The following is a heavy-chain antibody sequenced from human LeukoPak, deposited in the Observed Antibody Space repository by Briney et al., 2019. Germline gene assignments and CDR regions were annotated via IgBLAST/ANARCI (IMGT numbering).Heavy chain of an antibody. V-gene: IGHV1-2*02. Sequence: GASVKVSCKASGYTFTGYYMHWVRQAPGQGLEWMGWINPNSGGTNYAQKFQGRVTMTRDMSTSTVYMELSSLRSEDTAVYYCARRVGEPGYYYMDVWGKGTTVTVSS. D-gene: IGHD3-16*01. J-gene: IGHJ6*03. CDR1: GYTFTGYY. CDR2: INPNSGGT. CDR3: ARRVGEPGYYYMDV.